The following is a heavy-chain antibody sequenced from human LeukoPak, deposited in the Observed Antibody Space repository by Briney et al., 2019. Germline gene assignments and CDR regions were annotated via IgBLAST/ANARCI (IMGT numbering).Heavy chain of an antibody. J-gene: IGHJ4*02. CDR1: GFTFSSYE. CDR2: ISSSGSTI. CDR3: ASERFGDVY. D-gene: IGHD3-10*01. V-gene: IGHV3-48*03. Sequence: AGGSLRLSCAASGFTFSSYEMNWVRQAPGKGLEWVSYISSSGSTIYYADSVKGRFTISRDNAKNSLYLQMNSLRAEDTAVYYCASERFGDVYWGQGTLVTVSS.